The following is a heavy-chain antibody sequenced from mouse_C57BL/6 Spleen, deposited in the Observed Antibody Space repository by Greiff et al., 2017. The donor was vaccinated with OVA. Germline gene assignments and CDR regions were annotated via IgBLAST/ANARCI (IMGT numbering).Heavy chain of an antibody. CDR1: GFTFSDAW. CDR3: TRRDFYYGDYYAMDY. V-gene: IGHV6-6*01. D-gene: IGHD1-1*01. CDR2: IRNKANNHAT. J-gene: IGHJ4*01. Sequence: EVKLQESGGGLVQPGGSMKLSCAASGFTFSDAWMDWVRQSPEKGLEWVAEIRNKANNHATYYAESVKGRFTISRDDSKSSVYLQMNSLRAEDTGIYYCTRRDFYYGDYYAMDYWGQGTSVTVSS.